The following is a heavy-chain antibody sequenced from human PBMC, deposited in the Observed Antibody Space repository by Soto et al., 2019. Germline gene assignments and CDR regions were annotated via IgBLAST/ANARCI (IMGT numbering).Heavy chain of an antibody. Sequence: LKISGEGSGGMVPRYRSSWELQMPGKGLEWVGKIDPSDSRTMYRPSSRARITISVDKSINTAYLEWGRLKASDTAMYYCARHDSNGDFAFWGQGTQVPVSS. CDR3: ARHDSNGDFAF. V-gene: IGHV5-10-1*01. J-gene: IGHJ4*02. CDR1: GGMVPRYR. CDR2: IDPSDSRT. D-gene: IGHD2-8*01.